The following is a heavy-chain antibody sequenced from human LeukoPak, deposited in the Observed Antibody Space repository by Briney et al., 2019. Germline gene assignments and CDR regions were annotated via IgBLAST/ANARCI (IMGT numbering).Heavy chain of an antibody. CDR2: IYSGGST. V-gene: IGHV3-53*01. CDR3: ARRLYSSSWSSFDY. D-gene: IGHD6-13*01. CDR1: GFTVSSNY. Sequence: PGGSLRLSCAASGFTVSSNYMSWVRQAPGKGLEWVSVIYSGGSTYYADSMKGRFTISRDNSKNTLYLQMNSLRAEDTAVYYCARRLYSSSWSSFDYWGQGTLVTVSS. J-gene: IGHJ4*02.